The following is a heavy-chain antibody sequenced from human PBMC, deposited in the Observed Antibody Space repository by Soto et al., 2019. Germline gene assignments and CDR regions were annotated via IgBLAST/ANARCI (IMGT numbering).Heavy chain of an antibody. CDR1: GYTFTSYG. CDR2: MNPHSGDT. J-gene: IGHJ4*02. V-gene: IGHV1-8*02. Sequence: ASVKVSCKASGYTFTSYGISWVRQATGQGLEWLGWMNPHSGDTFYAQNFQGRVTMTRNTSITTAYMELNSLKSEDTAVYYCARQQAMDYWGQGTLVTVSS. CDR3: ARQQAMDY.